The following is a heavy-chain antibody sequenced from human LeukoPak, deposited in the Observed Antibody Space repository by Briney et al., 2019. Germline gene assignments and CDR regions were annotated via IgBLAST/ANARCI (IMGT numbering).Heavy chain of an antibody. Sequence: SQALSLTCTVSGDTFSSGDYYWSWIRQPPGKGLEWIGEINHSGSTNYNPSLKSRVTISVDTSKNQFSLKLSSVTAADTAVYYCATSGGTLGPTNYFAYWGQGTLVTVSS. V-gene: IGHV4-34*08. CDR1: GDTFSSGDYY. CDR3: ATSGGTLGPTNYFAY. J-gene: IGHJ4*02. CDR2: INHSGST. D-gene: IGHD3-16*01.